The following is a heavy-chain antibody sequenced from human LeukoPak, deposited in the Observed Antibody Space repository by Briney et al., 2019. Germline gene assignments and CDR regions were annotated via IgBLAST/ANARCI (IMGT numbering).Heavy chain of an antibody. CDR2: ISVYKGNT. CDR1: GYTFTSYG. V-gene: IGHV1-18*01. CDR3: ARVLNPTLYDYYGMDV. Sequence: ASVTVSCKASGYTFTSYGISWVRQAPGQGLEWMGWISVYKGNTNYAQKLQGRVTLTTDTSTNTAYMELRSLRSDDTAVYYCARVLNPTLYDYYGMDVWGQGTTVTVSS. J-gene: IGHJ6*02.